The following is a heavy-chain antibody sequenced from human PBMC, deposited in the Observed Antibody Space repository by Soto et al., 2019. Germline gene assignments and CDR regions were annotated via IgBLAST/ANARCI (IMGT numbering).Heavy chain of an antibody. Sequence: SETLSLTCAISGDSIGNFYWSWIRQPAGKGLESLGRLSASGRTNYSPSLQSRVTMSLDRSKNRFSLRLTSVSAADTAVYFCARGMGRYFDLWGRGTLVNVSS. CDR1: GDSIGNFY. J-gene: IGHJ2*01. CDR3: ARGMGRYFDL. V-gene: IGHV4-4*07. CDR2: LSASGRT. D-gene: IGHD2-8*01.